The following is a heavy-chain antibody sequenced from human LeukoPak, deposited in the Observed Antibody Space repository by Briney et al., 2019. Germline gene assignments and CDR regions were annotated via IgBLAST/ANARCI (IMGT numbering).Heavy chain of an antibody. CDR3: ARGSGWYAEYFQH. J-gene: IGHJ1*01. CDR1: GFTVSSNY. CDR2: IYSGGST. V-gene: IGHV3-53*01. D-gene: IGHD6-19*01. Sequence: GGPLRLSCAASGFTVSSNYMSWVRQAPGKGLEWVSVIYSGGSTYYADSVEGRFTISRDNSKNTLYLQMNSLRAEDTAVYYCARGSGWYAEYFQHWGQGTLVTVSS.